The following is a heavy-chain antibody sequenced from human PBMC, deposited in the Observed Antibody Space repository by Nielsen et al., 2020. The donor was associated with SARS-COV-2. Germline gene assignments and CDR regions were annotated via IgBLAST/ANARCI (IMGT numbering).Heavy chain of an antibody. CDR1: GFTFNIYA. CDR2: ISSSSSYI. CDR3: ARDRGYCSSTSCYGSAFDI. Sequence: GESLKISCAASGFTFNIYAMAWVRRAPGKGLEWVSSISSSSSYIYYADSVKGRFTISRDNAKNSLYLQMNSLRAEDTAVYYCARDRGYCSSTSCYGSAFDIWGQGTMVTVSS. V-gene: IGHV3-21*01. J-gene: IGHJ3*02. D-gene: IGHD2-2*01.